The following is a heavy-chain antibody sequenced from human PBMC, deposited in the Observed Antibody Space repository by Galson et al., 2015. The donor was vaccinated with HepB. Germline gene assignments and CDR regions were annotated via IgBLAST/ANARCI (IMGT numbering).Heavy chain of an antibody. CDR2: INGDGRST. CDR3: ARAYYTGTGCAGSFDP. Sequence: SLRLSCAASGFTFSSYWMHWVRQAPGKGLVWVSRINGDGRSTSYGDSVKGRFTTSRDNAENTLFLQMNNLRVEDTAVYYCARAYYTGTGCAGSFDPWGQGTLVTVSS. J-gene: IGHJ5*02. D-gene: IGHD2-8*02. CDR1: GFTFSSYW. V-gene: IGHV3-74*01.